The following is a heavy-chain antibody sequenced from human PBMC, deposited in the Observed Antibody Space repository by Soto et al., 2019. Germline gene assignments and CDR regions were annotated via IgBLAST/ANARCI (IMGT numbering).Heavy chain of an antibody. D-gene: IGHD3-16*01. Sequence: QVQLVQSGAEVKNPGASVKVSCKASGYTFTRYGIGWARQAPGQGLEWMGWINTYNGNTNYAHHVQGRFTLTIDTSTSTAYMELRSLRSNDTAIYYCAMVDVYVTPSPQDVWGQGTTVIVS. CDR1: GYTFTRYG. CDR2: INTYNGNT. V-gene: IGHV1-18*01. CDR3: AMVDVYVTPSPQDV. J-gene: IGHJ6*02.